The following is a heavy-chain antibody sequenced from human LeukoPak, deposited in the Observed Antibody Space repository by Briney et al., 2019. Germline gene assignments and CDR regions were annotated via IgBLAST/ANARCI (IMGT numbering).Heavy chain of an antibody. J-gene: IGHJ5*02. CDR1: GGSISSYY. Sequence: SETLSLTCTVSGGSISSYYWSWIRQPPGKGLEWIGYIYYSGSTNYNPSLKSRVTISVDTSKNQFSLKLSSVTAADTAVYYCARGLELGYRSGGSCCSRKYNWLDPWGQGTLVTVSS. V-gene: IGHV4-59*01. D-gene: IGHD2-15*01. CDR3: ARGLELGYRSGGSCCSRKYNWLDP. CDR2: IYYSGST.